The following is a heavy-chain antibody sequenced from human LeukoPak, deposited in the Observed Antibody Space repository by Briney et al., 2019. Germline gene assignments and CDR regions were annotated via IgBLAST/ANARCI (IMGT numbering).Heavy chain of an antibody. CDR3: ARAFVGADFDY. V-gene: IGHV1-2*04. J-gene: IGHJ4*02. Sequence: ASVKVPCKASGYTFTGYYMHWVRQAPGQGLEWMGWINPNSGGTNYAQKFQGWVTMTRDTSISTAYMELSRLRSDDTAVYYCARAFVGADFDYWGQGTLVTVSS. CDR1: GYTFTGYY. CDR2: INPNSGGT. D-gene: IGHD1-26*01.